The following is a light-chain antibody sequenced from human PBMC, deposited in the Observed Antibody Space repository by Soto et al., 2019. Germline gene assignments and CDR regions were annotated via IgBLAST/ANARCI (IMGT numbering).Light chain of an antibody. CDR1: QSIRSW. CDR2: KAS. Sequence: DIQMTQFPSTLSASVGARVSITCRASQSIRSWLSWYQHKPGKAPKFLIYKASTSGRWVPSRFSGRRPGTEFTLTISRLQPADFATYACKQYKNYSMTFGKGTRVEI. CDR3: KQYKNYSMT. V-gene: IGKV1-5*03. J-gene: IGKJ1*01.